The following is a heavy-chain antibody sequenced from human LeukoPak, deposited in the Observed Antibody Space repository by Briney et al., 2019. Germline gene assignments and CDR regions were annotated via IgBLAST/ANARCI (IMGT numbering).Heavy chain of an antibody. Sequence: PGGSLTLSCAASGFIFRNYAMEWVRQAPGKGLEWVSSIDGPSDSIYYADSVKGRFTISRDGAKNSVYLQMNSLRAEDTGIYYCARLVCTTIPCYGKFYFDYWGQGTLVPVAS. CDR1: GFIFRNYA. J-gene: IGHJ4*02. CDR3: ARLVCTTIPCYGKFYFDY. D-gene: IGHD1-1*01. CDR2: IDGPSDSI. V-gene: IGHV3-21*06.